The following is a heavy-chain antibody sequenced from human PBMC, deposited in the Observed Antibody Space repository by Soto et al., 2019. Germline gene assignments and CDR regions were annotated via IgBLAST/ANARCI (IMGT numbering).Heavy chain of an antibody. J-gene: IGHJ5*02. CDR3: AIWGCGDVFWSGYCRFDP. V-gene: IGHV1-3*01. Sequence: QVQLVQSGAEVKKPGASVKDSCKASGYTFTSYAMHWVRQAPGQRLEWMGWINAGNGNTKYSQKFQGRVPITRDTSASTAYMELSSLRSEDTAVYYCAIWGCGDVFWSGYCRFDPWGQGTLVTVSS. D-gene: IGHD3-3*01. CDR2: INAGNGNT. CDR1: GYTFTSYA.